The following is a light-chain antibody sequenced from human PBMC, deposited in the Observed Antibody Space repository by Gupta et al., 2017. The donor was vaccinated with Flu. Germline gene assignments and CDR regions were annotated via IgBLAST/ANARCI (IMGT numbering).Light chain of an antibody. V-gene: IGKV3-20*01. J-gene: IGKJ4*01. CDR1: QTVSSIY. CDR3: QQYDSSPQVT. Sequence: RATLSCRASQTVSSIYLAWYQQKPGQAPRLLIYGASSRATGIPDRFSGSGSGTDFTLTISRLEPEDFAVYYCQQYDSSPQVTFGGGTKVDI. CDR2: GAS.